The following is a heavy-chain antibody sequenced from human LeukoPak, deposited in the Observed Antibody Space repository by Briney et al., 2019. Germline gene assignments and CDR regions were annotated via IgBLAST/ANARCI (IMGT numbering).Heavy chain of an antibody. CDR3: AREGDY. Sequence: GGSLRLSCAASGFTFSSYAMHWVRQAPGKGLEWVAVISYDGSNKYYADSVKGRFTISRDNSKNTLYLQMNSLRAEDTAVYYCAREGDYWGQGTLVTVSS. CDR2: ISYDGSNK. J-gene: IGHJ4*02. V-gene: IGHV3-30-3*01. CDR1: GFTFSSYA.